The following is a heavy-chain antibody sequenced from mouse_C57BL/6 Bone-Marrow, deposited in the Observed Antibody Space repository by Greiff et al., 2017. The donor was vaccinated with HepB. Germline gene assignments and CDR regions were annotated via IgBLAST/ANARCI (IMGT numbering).Heavy chain of an antibody. CDR2: INPSSGYT. D-gene: IGHD2-3*01. Sequence: VQLQQSGAELARPGASVKMSCKASGYTFTSYTMHWVKQRPGQGLEWIGYINPSSGYTKYNQKFKDKATLTADKSSSTAYMQLSSLTSEDSAVYYCASGEIYDGYYYWYFDVWGTGTTVTVSS. CDR1: GYTFTSYT. V-gene: IGHV1-4*01. J-gene: IGHJ1*03. CDR3: ASGEIYDGYYYWYFDV.